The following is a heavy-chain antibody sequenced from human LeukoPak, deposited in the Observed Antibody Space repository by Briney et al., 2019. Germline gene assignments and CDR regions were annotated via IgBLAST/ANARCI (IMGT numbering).Heavy chain of an antibody. CDR1: GGSFSGYY. J-gene: IGHJ4*02. V-gene: IGHV4-34*03. Sequence: SETLSLTCAVYGGSFSGYYWSWIRQPPGKGLEWIGEINHSGSTNYNPSLKSRVTISVDTSKNQFSLKLSSVTAADTAVYYCAETGSMGLRIDYWGRGTLVTVSS. CDR2: INHSGST. CDR3: AETGSMGLRIDY. D-gene: IGHD7-27*01.